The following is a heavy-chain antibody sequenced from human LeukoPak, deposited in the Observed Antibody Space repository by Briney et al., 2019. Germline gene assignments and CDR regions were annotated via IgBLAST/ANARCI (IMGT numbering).Heavy chain of an antibody. CDR1: HGSINSYY. D-gene: IGHD1-26*01. CDR2: IYYSGST. CDR3: ARGSTTSAWFLDL. Sequence: SETLSLTCTVSHGSINSYYWSWIRQPPGKGLEWIGHIYYSGSTNYNPSLKSRVTISVDTSKKQISLKLSSVTAADTAVYYCARGSTTSAWFLDLWGRGTLVTVSS. V-gene: IGHV4-59*01. J-gene: IGHJ2*01.